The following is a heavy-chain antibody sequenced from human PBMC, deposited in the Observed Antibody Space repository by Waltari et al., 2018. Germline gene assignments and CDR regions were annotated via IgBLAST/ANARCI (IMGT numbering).Heavy chain of an antibody. V-gene: IGHV5-51*01. D-gene: IGHD2-2*01. Sequence: EVQLVQSGAEVKKPGESLKISCKASGYTFTNYWIGWVRQMPGTGLEWMGIIYPGDSDTRYTPSFQGQVTISADKSISAAYLQWSSLQASDTAIYYCARGSCGSTNCYSPSNWFDPWGQGTLVTVSS. CDR2: IYPGDSDT. J-gene: IGHJ5*02. CDR3: ARGSCGSTNCYSPSNWFDP. CDR1: GYTFTNYW.